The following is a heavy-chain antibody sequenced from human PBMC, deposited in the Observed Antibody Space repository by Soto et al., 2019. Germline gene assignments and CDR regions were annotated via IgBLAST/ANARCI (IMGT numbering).Heavy chain of an antibody. CDR1: GFSLSSTRMA. Sequence: QITLKESGPPLVKPTQTLTLTCTFSGFSLSSTRMAVGWIRQPPGKPLKWLALIYWDDDKRYSPFLKSRLTITKDTSKNQVVLTMSNMDPVDTARYYCAHIVVAGLGYYFDYWGQGTLVTVSS. D-gene: IGHD6-19*01. V-gene: IGHV2-5*02. CDR3: AHIVVAGLGYYFDY. CDR2: IYWDDDK. J-gene: IGHJ4*02.